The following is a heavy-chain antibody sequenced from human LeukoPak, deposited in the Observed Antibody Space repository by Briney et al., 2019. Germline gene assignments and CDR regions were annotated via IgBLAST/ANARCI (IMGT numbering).Heavy chain of an antibody. CDR3: AREVVIFPDYYYYGMDV. CDR2: ISRSGDTL. CDR1: GFTFDDYA. Sequence: GRSLRLSCAASGFTFDDYAMHWIRQAPGKGLEWISYISRSGDTLYYADSVEGRFTISRDNAKNSLFLQMNSLRADDTAVYYCAREVVIFPDYYYYGMDVWGQGTTVTVSS. D-gene: IGHD3-9*01. J-gene: IGHJ6*02. V-gene: IGHV3-11*01.